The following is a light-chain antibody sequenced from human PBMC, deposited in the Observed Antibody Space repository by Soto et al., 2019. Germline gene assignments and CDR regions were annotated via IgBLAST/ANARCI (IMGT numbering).Light chain of an antibody. CDR1: SSDVGLFTY. V-gene: IGLV2-14*01. CDR3: SSYASTSPHVL. CDR2: DVS. Sequence: QSVLTQPASVSGSPGQSITISCTGTSSDVGLFTYVSWYQMHPGKGPKLMIHDVSNRPSGVSSRFSGSRSGNTASLNISALQPEDEADYYCSSYASTSPHVLFGGGTKLTVL. J-gene: IGLJ2*01.